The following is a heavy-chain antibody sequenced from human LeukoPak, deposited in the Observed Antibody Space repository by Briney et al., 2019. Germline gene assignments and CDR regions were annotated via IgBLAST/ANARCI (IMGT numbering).Heavy chain of an antibody. D-gene: IGHD5-12*01. J-gene: IGHJ4*02. V-gene: IGHV4-31*03. Sequence: SETLSLTCTVSGGSISSGGYYWHWLRQHPGKGLEWIGHIYYSGSTYYNPSLKSRVTISVDTSKNHFSLRLSSVTAADTAVYYCARGVGGGYDLGYWGQGTLVTVSS. CDR2: IYYSGST. CDR3: ARGVGGGYDLGY. CDR1: GGSISSGGYY.